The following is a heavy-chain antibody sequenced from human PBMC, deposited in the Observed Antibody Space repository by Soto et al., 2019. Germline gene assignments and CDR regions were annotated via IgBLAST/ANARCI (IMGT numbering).Heavy chain of an antibody. CDR2: IYYSGST. CDR1: GGSISSYY. J-gene: IGHJ6*03. V-gene: IGHV4-59*08. D-gene: IGHD4-4*01. Sequence: SETLSLTCTVSGGSISSYYWSWIRQPPGKGLEWIGYIYYSGSTNYNPSLKSRVTISVDTSKNQFSLKLSSVTAADTAVYYCARLEDSNLNYFYYYYMDVWGKGTTVTVSS. CDR3: ARLEDSNLNYFYYYYMDV.